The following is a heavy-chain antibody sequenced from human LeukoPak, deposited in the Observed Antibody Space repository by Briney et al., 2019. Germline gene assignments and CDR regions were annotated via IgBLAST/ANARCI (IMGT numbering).Heavy chain of an antibody. V-gene: IGHV4-30-2*01. CDR1: GGSISSGGYY. CDR2: IYHSGST. D-gene: IGHD6-13*01. J-gene: IGHJ4*02. CDR3: ARGPSLAAAVDY. Sequence: KPSQTLSLTCTVSGGSISSGGYYWSWIRQPPGKGLEWIGYIYHSGSTYYNPSLKSRVTISVDTSKNQFSLKLSSVTATDTAVYYCARGPSLAAAVDYWGQGTLVTVSS.